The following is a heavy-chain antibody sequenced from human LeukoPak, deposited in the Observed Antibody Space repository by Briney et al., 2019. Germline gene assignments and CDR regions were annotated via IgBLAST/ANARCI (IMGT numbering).Heavy chain of an antibody. Sequence: GESLKISCKGSGYGFTTYWIGWVRQMPGKGLEWMGIIYPADSDTRYSPSFQGQVTISVDKSISTAYLQWSSLQASDTGIYYCARHGSGSFYKYFDYWGQGTLVTVSS. J-gene: IGHJ4*02. CDR1: GYGFTTYW. V-gene: IGHV5-51*01. CDR2: IYPADSDT. CDR3: ARHGSGSFYKYFDY. D-gene: IGHD3-10*01.